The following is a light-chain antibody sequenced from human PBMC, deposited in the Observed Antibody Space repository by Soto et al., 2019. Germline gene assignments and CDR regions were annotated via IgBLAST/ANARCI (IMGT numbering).Light chain of an antibody. CDR3: QQLNTYTIT. Sequence: DIQMTQSPSSLSASVGDRVAITCRASQGISSYLAWYPKKQGKAPNLLIYAASTLQSGVPSRFSGSGSGTDFTLTISSLQPEDFATYHCQQLNTYTITFGQGTKVDIK. CDR2: AAS. J-gene: IGKJ1*01. CDR1: QGISSY. V-gene: IGKV1-9*01.